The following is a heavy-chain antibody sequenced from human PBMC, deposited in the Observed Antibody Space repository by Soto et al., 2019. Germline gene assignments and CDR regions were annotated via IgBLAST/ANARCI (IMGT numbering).Heavy chain of an antibody. CDR3: ARDPLGDDAFDI. Sequence: QVQLQESGPGLVKPSQTLSLTCTVSGGSISSGDYNWSWLRQPPGKGLEWIGHIFYSGSTYYNPSLKGRVTISIDTSKNQFSLKVSSVTAADTAVYYCARDPLGDDAFDIWGQGTMVTVSS. CDR2: IFYSGST. CDR1: GGSISSGDYN. J-gene: IGHJ3*02. V-gene: IGHV4-30-4*01. D-gene: IGHD2-21*01.